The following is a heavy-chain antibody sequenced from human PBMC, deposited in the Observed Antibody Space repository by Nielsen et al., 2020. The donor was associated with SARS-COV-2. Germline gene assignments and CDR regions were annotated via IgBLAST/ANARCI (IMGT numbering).Heavy chain of an antibody. Sequence: WIRQPPGKGLEWIGSIFYSGSTCYNPSLKSRVTISVDTSKNQFSLKLSSVTAADTAVYYCTSRGDYGDYGELGYYYYYGMDVWGQGTTVTVSS. D-gene: IGHD4-17*01. CDR2: IFYSGST. V-gene: IGHV4-39*01. J-gene: IGHJ6*02. CDR3: TSRGDYGDYGELGYYYYYGMDV.